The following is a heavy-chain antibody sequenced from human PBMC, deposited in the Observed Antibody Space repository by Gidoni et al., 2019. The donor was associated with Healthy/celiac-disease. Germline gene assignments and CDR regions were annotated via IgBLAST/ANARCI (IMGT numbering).Heavy chain of an antibody. D-gene: IGHD3-10*01. Sequence: QVQLVESGGGVVQPGRSLRLSCAASGFTFSSYGMHWVRQAPGKGLEWVAVISYDGSNKYYADSVKGRFTISRDNSKNTLYLQMNSLRAEDTAVYYCAKIYYGSGSYYPPFDYRGQGTLVTVSS. CDR2: ISYDGSNK. V-gene: IGHV3-30*18. J-gene: IGHJ4*02. CDR1: GFTFSSYG. CDR3: AKIYYGSGSYYPPFDY.